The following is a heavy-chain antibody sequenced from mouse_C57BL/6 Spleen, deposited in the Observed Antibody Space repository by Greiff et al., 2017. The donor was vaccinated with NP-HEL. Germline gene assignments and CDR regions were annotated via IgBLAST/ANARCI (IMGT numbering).Heavy chain of an antibody. V-gene: IGHV1-80*01. Sequence: QVQLKESGAELVKPGASVKISCKASGYAFSRYWMNWVKQRPGKGLEWIGQIYPGDGDTNYNGKFKGKATLTADKSSSTAYMQLSSLTSEDSAVYFCARERSYWGQGTTLTVSS. CDR1: GYAFSRYW. J-gene: IGHJ2*01. CDR3: ARERSY. CDR2: IYPGDGDT.